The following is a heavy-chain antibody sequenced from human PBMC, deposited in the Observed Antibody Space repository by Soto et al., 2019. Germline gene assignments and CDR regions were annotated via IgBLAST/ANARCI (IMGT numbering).Heavy chain of an antibody. J-gene: IGHJ3*02. D-gene: IGHD3-22*01. CDR3: ASHLATYYYDTWSFDI. Sequence: SETLSLTCTVSGGSISSYYWSWIRQPPGKGLEWIGYIYYSGSTNYNPSLRSQVTISMDKPKNQFSLKVNSVTAADTSVYYCASHLATYYYDTWSFDIWGQGTMVTVSS. CDR2: IYYSGST. V-gene: IGHV4-59*08. CDR1: GGSISSYY.